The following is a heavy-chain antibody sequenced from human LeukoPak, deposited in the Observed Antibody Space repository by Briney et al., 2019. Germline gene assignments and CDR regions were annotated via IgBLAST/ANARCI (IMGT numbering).Heavy chain of an antibody. J-gene: IGHJ4*02. CDR2: IYYIGGS. CDR1: GGSISSYY. CDR3: ARMSTTSHYYFDY. D-gene: IGHD2-2*01. V-gene: IGHV4-39*01. Sequence: PSETLSLTCAVYGGSISSYYWGCIRQAPGKGLEWIGTIYYIGGSYYNPSLNSRVTITIDTSKNQFSLQLSSVTAADTAVYYCARMSTTSHYYFDYWGQGTLVTVSS.